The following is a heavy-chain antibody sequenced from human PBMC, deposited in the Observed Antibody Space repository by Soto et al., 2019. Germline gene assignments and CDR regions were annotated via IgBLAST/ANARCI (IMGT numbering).Heavy chain of an antibody. CDR3: AKDSVCSGGSCYSGTDY. CDR1: GFTFSSYV. D-gene: IGHD2-15*01. Sequence: EVQLLESGGGLVQPGGSLRLSCAASGFTFSSYVMSWVRQAPGKGLEWVSAISGSGGSTYYADSVKGRFTISRDNSKITLYLQMNSLRAEDTAVYYCAKDSVCSGGSCYSGTDYWGQGTLVTVSS. CDR2: ISGSGGST. V-gene: IGHV3-23*01. J-gene: IGHJ4*02.